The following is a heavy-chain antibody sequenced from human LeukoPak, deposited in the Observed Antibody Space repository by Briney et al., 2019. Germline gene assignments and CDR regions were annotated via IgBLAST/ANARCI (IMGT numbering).Heavy chain of an antibody. V-gene: IGHV1-69*05. J-gene: IGHJ3*02. D-gene: IGHD1-26*01. Sequence: SVKVSCKASGGTFSSYAISWVRQAPGQGLEWMGGIIPIFGTANYAQKFQGRVTITTDESTITAYMELSSLRSEDTAVYYCAREVGATINDAFDIWGQGTMVTVSS. CDR1: GGTFSSYA. CDR2: IIPIFGTA. CDR3: AREVGATINDAFDI.